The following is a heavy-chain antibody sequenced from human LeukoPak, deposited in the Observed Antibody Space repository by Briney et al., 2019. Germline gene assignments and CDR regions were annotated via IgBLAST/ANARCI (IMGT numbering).Heavy chain of an antibody. J-gene: IGHJ4*02. CDR3: ARDSLDLVDSSGWSRFDY. D-gene: IGHD6-19*01. Sequence: GGSLRLSCAASGFTFSSYWMSWVRQAPGKGLEWVANIKQDGSEKYYVDSVKGRFTISRDNSKNTLYLQMNSLRAEDTAVYYCARDSLDLVDSSGWSRFDYWGQGTLVTVSS. V-gene: IGHV3-7*01. CDR1: GFTFSSYW. CDR2: IKQDGSEK.